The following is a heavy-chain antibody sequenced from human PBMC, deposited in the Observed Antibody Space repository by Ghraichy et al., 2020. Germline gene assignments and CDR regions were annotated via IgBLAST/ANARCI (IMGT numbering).Heavy chain of an antibody. CDR1: GFTFSDYY. CDR3: ARAVVVVPASPNWFDP. D-gene: IGHD2-2*01. V-gene: IGHV3-11*01. CDR2: ISSSGSTI. Sequence: GESLNISCAASGFTFSDYYMSWIRQAPGKGLEWVSYISSSGSTIYYADSVKGRFTISRDNAKNSLYLQMNSLRAEDTAVYYCARAVVVVPASPNWFDPWGQGTLVTVSS. J-gene: IGHJ5*02.